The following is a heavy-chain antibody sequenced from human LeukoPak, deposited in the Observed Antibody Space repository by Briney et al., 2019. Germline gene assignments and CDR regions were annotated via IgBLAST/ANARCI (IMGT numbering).Heavy chain of an antibody. CDR2: ISDNGDTI. J-gene: IGHJ5*02. D-gene: IGHD5-24*01. V-gene: IGHV3-11*04. CDR1: GFMLNDFY. CDR3: AKDVLDDRWLQLNPYDL. Sequence: GGSLRLSCEASGFMLNDFYMTWIRQAPGKGLEWVAYISDNGDTIYYADSVRGRFTISRDNSENSVYLQMTSLTAEDTALYYCAKDVLDDRWLQLNPYDLWGQGTLVIVSS.